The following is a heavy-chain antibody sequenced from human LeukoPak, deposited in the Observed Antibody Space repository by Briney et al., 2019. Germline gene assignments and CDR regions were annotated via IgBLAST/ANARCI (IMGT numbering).Heavy chain of an antibody. Sequence: GGSLRLSCAASGFTFSSYAMSWVCQAPGKGLEWVSTISNSGGTTYYADSVKGRFTISRDDSENTLYLQMNSLRAEDTAVYYCAKESTVTPGNVNWFDPWGQGTLVTVSS. V-gene: IGHV3-23*01. CDR1: GFTFSSYA. CDR3: AKESTVTPGNVNWFDP. CDR2: ISNSGGTT. D-gene: IGHD4-17*01. J-gene: IGHJ5*02.